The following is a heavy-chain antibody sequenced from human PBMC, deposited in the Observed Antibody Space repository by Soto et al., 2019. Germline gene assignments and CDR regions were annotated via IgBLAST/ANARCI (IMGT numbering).Heavy chain of an antibody. CDR3: ARELRGYSYGPGEVF. V-gene: IGHV4-30-4*01. CDR1: GGSITSSNYY. CDR2: IYSSGSA. D-gene: IGHD5-18*01. J-gene: IGHJ4*02. Sequence: KPSETLSLTCTVSGGSITSSNYYCSWIRQSPGEGLEWIGHIYSSGSAYYNPSLMSRVSMSIDTSKNQSSLSLNSVTVADTAVYFCARELRGYSYGPGEVFWRRGTLVTVSS.